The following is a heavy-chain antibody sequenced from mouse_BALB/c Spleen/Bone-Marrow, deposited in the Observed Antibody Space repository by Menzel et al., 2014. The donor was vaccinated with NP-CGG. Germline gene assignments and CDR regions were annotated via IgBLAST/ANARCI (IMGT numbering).Heavy chain of an antibody. Sequence: DLVKPGASVNLSCKASGYTFTGYWINWIKQRPRQGLEWIGRIAPVSAGTYYNEMFKGKATLTVDASSSTAHIQLSSLSSDDSAVYFCARGGLHYFDYWGQGTTLTVSS. CDR2: IAPVSAGT. CDR1: GYTFTGYW. V-gene: IGHV1S41*01. D-gene: IGHD3-3*01. CDR3: ARGGLHYFDY. J-gene: IGHJ2*01.